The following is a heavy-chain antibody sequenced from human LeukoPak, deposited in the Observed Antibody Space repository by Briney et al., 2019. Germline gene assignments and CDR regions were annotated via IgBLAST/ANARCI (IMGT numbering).Heavy chain of an antibody. Sequence: ASVKVSCKASGYTFTNSGISWVRQAPGQGLEWMGWISAYNGDTNYAQNLQGRVTMTTDTPTGTAHTELRSLRSDDTAVYYCARGTVSGGSPFDYWGQGTLVTVSS. V-gene: IGHV1-18*01. D-gene: IGHD6-19*01. J-gene: IGHJ4*02. CDR3: ARGTVSGGSPFDY. CDR1: GYTFTNSG. CDR2: ISAYNGDT.